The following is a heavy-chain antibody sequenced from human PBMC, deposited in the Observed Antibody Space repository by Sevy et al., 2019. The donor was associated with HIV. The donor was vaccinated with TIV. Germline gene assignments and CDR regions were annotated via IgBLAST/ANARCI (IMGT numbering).Heavy chain of an antibody. J-gene: IGHJ6*02. CDR3: ARADSSGWYYYYGMDV. V-gene: IGHV1-3*01. CDR1: GYTFTSYA. D-gene: IGHD6-19*01. Sequence: ASVKVSCKASGYTFTSYAMHWVCQAPGQRLEWMGWINAGNGNTKYSQKFQGRVTITRDTSASTAYMELSSLRSEDTAVYYCARADSSGWYYYYGMDVWGQGTTVTVSS. CDR2: INAGNGNT.